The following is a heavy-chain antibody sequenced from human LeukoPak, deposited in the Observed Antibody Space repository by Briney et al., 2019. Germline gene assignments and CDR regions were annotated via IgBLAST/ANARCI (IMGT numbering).Heavy chain of an antibody. CDR1: GGSFSGYY. CDR3: ARAYYDSSGYQEGYYMDV. D-gene: IGHD3-22*01. V-gene: IGHV4-34*01. J-gene: IGHJ6*03. CDR2: INHSGST. Sequence: PSETLTLTCAVYGGSFSGYYWGWIRQPPGKGLEWIGEINHSGSTNYNPSLKSRVTISVDTSKNQYSLKLSSVTAADTAVYYCARAYYDSSGYQEGYYMDVWGKGTTVTVSS.